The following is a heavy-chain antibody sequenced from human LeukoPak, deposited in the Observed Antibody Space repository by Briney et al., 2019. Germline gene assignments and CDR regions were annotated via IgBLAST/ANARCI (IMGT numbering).Heavy chain of an antibody. V-gene: IGHV1-2*02. CDR2: INPNSGGT. D-gene: IGHD6-19*01. CDR3: ARDPGLTLDGMDV. J-gene: IGHJ6*02. Sequence: ASVKVSCKASGYTFTSYDINWVRQATGQGLEWMGWINPNSGGTNYAQKFQGRVTMTRDTSISTAYMELSRLRSDDTAVYYCARDPGLTLDGMDVWGQGTTVTVSS. CDR1: GYTFTSYD.